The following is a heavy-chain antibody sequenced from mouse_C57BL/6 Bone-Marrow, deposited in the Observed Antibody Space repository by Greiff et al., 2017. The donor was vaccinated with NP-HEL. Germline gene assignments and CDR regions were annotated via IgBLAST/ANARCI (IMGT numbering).Heavy chain of an antibody. CDR2: IYPGSGNT. CDR3: VDGYYHY. V-gene: IGHV1-76*01. CDR1: GYTFTDYY. J-gene: IGHJ2*01. Sequence: QVQLQQSGAELVRPGASVKLSCKASGYTFTDYYINWVKQRPGQGLEWIARIYPGSGNTYYNEKFKGKATLTAEKSSSTAYMQLSSLTSEDSAVYFCVDGYYHYWGQGTTLTVSS. D-gene: IGHD2-3*01.